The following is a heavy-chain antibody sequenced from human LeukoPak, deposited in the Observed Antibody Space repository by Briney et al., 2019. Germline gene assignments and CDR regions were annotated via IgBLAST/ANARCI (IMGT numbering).Heavy chain of an antibody. V-gene: IGHV3-72*01. CDR1: GFTLSDHH. CDR2: TRNKANGYST. D-gene: IGHD3-10*01. J-gene: IGHJ4*02. Sequence: GGSLRLSCAASGFTLSDHHMDWVRQAPGQGLEWVGHTRNKANGYSTEYAASVKGRFTISGDDSRNSLYLQMNSLKTEDTAVYYCSRVGLYYSRAYYVDFWGQGTLVTVSS. CDR3: SRVGLYYSRAYYVDF.